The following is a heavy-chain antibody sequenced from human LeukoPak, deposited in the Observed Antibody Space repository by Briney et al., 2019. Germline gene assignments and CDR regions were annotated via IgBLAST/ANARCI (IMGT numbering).Heavy chain of an antibody. V-gene: IGHV4-38-2*02. D-gene: IGHD2-15*01. CDR3: ARVGSGGAAGGWFDP. CDR1: GYSISSGYY. CDR2: IYHSGST. J-gene: IGHJ5*02. Sequence: SETLSLTCTVSGYSISSGYYWGWIRQPPGKGLEWIGSIYHSGSTYYNPSLKSRVTISVDTSKNQFSLKLSSVTAADTAVYYCARVGSGGAAGGWFDPWGQGTLVTVSS.